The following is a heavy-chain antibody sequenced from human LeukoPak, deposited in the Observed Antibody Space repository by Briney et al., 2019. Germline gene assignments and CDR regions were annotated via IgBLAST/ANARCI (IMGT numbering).Heavy chain of an antibody. V-gene: IGHV3-23*01. CDR3: AKDRPYSGSSFSLPYYFDY. J-gene: IGHJ4*02. CDR2: ISGSGGST. Sequence: GGSLRLSCAASGFTFSSYAMSWVRQAPGKGLEWVSAISGSGGSTYYADSVKGRFTISRDNSKNTLYLQMNSLRAEDTAVYYCAKDRPYSGSSFSLPYYFDYWGQGTLVTVSS. CDR1: GFTFSSYA. D-gene: IGHD1-26*01.